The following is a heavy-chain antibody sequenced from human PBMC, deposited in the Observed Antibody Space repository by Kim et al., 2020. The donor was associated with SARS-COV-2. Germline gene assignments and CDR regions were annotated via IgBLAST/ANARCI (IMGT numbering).Heavy chain of an antibody. V-gene: IGHV3-53*01. CDR1: GFTVSSDY. CDR2: FYSGNSGRT. Sequence: GGSLRLSCVASGFTVSSDYMSWVRQAPGKGLEWVSVFYSGNSGRTNYADSVKGRFTISRDNSKNTLYLQMNSLRADDTAVYYCARGNHWNPGGLDAWGQGTTVMVSS. CDR3: ARGNHWNPGGLDA. D-gene: IGHD1-1*01. J-gene: IGHJ6*02.